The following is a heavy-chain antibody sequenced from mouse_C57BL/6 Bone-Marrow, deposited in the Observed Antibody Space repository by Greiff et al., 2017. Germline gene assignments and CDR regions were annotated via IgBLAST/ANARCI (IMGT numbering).Heavy chain of an antibody. CDR3: ARAGYYDSRDFDV. Sequence: VQLQQPGAELVRPGSSVKLSCKASGYTFTSYWMHWVKQRPIQGLEWIGNIDPSDSETHYNQKFKDKATLTVDKSSSTAYLQLSSLTSEDSAVYYCARAGYYDSRDFDVWGTGTTVTVSS. D-gene: IGHD1-1*01. CDR1: GYTFTSYW. J-gene: IGHJ1*03. CDR2: IDPSDSET. V-gene: IGHV1-52*01.